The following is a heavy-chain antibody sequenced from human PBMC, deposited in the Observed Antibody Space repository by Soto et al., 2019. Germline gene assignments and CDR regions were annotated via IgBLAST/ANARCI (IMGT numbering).Heavy chain of an antibody. CDR1: GGSISSYY. CDR3: AREGLLRMVRGVMAY. D-gene: IGHD3-10*01. Sequence: QVQLQESGPGLVKPSETLSLTCTVSGGSISSYYWSWIRQPAGKGLEWIGRIYTSGSTNYNPSLKSRITMSVDTSKNQFSLKLSSVTAADTAVYYCAREGLLRMVRGVMAYWGQGTLVTVSS. V-gene: IGHV4-4*07. J-gene: IGHJ4*02. CDR2: IYTSGST.